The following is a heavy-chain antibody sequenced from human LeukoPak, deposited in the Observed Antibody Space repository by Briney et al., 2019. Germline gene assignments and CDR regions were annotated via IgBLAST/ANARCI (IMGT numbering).Heavy chain of an antibody. CDR2: IIPILGIA. J-gene: IGHJ5*02. D-gene: IGHD6-13*01. CDR3: ARDLAAAPGGFDP. Sequence: SVKVSCKASGGTFSSYAISWVRQAPGQGLEWMGRIIPILGIANYAQKFQGRVTITADKSTSTAYMELSSLRSEDTAVYYCARDLAAAPGGFDPWGQGTLVTVSS. V-gene: IGHV1-69*04. CDR1: GGTFSSYA.